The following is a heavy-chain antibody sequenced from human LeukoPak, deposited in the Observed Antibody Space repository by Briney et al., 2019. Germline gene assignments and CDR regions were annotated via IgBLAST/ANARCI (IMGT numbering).Heavy chain of an antibody. J-gene: IGHJ5*02. Sequence: GGSLRLSCAASGFTFIDYGIYWVRQAPGKGLEWVSTISGTGSSTYYADSAKGRFTISRDNSKDTLFLQLNSLTAADTAMYFCAKASVAIPQYCNSWGQGTLVTVSS. V-gene: IGHV3-23*01. CDR2: ISGTGSST. CDR1: GFTFIDYG. CDR3: AKASVAIPQYCNS. D-gene: IGHD2-2*02.